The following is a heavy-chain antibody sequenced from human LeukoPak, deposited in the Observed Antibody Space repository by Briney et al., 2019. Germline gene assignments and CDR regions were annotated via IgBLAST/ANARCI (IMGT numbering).Heavy chain of an antibody. V-gene: IGHV4-34*01. CDR1: GGSFSGYH. J-gene: IGHJ4*02. CDR2: INHSGST. D-gene: IGHD6-19*01. Sequence: SETLSLTCAVYGGSFSGYHWSWIRQPPGKGLEWIGEINHSGSTNYNPSLKSRVTISVDTSKNQFSLKLSSVTAADTAVYYCARRGAVAGPVDYWGQGTLVTVSS. CDR3: ARRGAVAGPVDY.